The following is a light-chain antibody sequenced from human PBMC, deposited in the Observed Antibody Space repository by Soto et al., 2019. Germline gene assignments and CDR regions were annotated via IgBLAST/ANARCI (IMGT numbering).Light chain of an antibody. CDR1: QSVYSAF. Sequence: EIVLTQSPGTLSLSPGERATLSCRASQSVYSAFFAWYQEKLGLPPRLLLYSTSSRASGVPDRFSGSGSGTDFTLAIVIVEPEDSAVYYCQQYNPSPSLAFGQGTKLAI. J-gene: IGKJ2*01. CDR2: STS. V-gene: IGKV3-20*01. CDR3: QQYNPSPSLA.